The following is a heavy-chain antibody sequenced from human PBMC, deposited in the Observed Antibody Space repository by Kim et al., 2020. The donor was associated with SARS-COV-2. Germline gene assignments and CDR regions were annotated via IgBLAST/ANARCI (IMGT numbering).Heavy chain of an antibody. Sequence: SETLSLTCTVSGGSISSYYWSWIRQPPGKGLEWIGYSYYSGSTNYNPSLKSRVTISVDTPKNQFSLKLSSVTAADTAVYYCARVRRDFWSGDSVKSADYFYHYIGVLGKGTTGTLS. D-gene: IGHD3-3*01. J-gene: IGHJ6*03. V-gene: IGHV4-59*01. CDR1: GGSISSYY. CDR3: ARVRRDFWSGDSVKSADYFYHYIGV. CDR2: SYYSGST.